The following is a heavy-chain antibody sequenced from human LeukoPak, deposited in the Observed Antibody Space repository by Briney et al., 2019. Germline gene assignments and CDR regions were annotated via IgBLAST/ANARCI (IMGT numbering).Heavy chain of an antibody. CDR1: GCSFTSYW. CDR3: ARRKGLVVTAPWYFDL. Sequence: GESLKISCKGSGCSFTSYWIGWVRQMPGKGLEWMGIIYPGDSDTRYSPSFQGQVTISADKSISTAYLQWSSLKASDTAMYYCARRKGLVVTAPWYFDLWGRGTLVTVSS. D-gene: IGHD2-21*02. V-gene: IGHV5-51*01. CDR2: IYPGDSDT. J-gene: IGHJ2*01.